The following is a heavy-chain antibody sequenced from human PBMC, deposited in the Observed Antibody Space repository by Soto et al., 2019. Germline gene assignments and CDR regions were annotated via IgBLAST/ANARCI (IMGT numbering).Heavy chain of an antibody. J-gene: IGHJ4*02. CDR1: GGSISSSSYY. Sequence: QLQLQESGPGLVKPSETLSLTCTVSGGSISSSSYYWGWIRQPPGKGLEWIGSIYYSGSTYYNPSLKSRVTISVDTSKNQFSLKLSSVTAADTAVYYCARRDAEATVPNFDYWGQGTLVTVSS. V-gene: IGHV4-39*01. D-gene: IGHD4-17*01. CDR3: ARRDAEATVPNFDY. CDR2: IYYSGST.